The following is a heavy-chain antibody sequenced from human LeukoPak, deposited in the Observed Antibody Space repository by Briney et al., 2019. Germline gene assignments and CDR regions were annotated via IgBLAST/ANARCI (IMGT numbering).Heavy chain of an antibody. J-gene: IGHJ6*02. D-gene: IGHD6-6*01. Sequence: SQTLSLTCAISGDTVSSNTAAWNWIRQSPSRGLEWLGRTYYRSKWNTDYAASVQNRITINPDTSTNQFSLQLKSTTPEDTAVYYCSRQRSTSTYYFGLDVWGQGTTVTVSS. CDR2: TYYRSKWNT. V-gene: IGHV6-1*01. CDR3: SRQRSTSTYYFGLDV. CDR1: GDTVSSNTAA.